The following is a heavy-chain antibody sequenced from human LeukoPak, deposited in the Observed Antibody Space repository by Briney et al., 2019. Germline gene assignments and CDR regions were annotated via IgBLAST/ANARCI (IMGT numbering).Heavy chain of an antibody. CDR3: ARGHGYSGHALAY. CDR1: GDSISNYY. Sequence: SETLSLTCNVSGDSISNYYWNWIRQPPGKGLEWIGYIYYSGSTNYNPSLKSRVTISLVTSKNQFSLKVSSVTAADTAVYYCARGHGYSGHALAYWGQGTLVTVSS. V-gene: IGHV4-59*01. J-gene: IGHJ4*02. D-gene: IGHD5-12*01. CDR2: IYYSGST.